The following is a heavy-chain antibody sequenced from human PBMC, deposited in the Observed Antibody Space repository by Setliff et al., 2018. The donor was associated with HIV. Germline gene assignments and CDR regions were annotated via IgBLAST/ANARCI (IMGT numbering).Heavy chain of an antibody. V-gene: IGHV1-18*01. CDR3: ARVGNNRLQFFDH. CDR2: ISAYNGNT. D-gene: IGHD5-12*01. Sequence: ASVKVSCKTSGYTFSSYGIAWVRQAPGQGLEWMGWISAYNGNTNYAQKLQGRVTMTTDTSTNTVYMELSSLRSEDTAVYYCARVGNNRLQFFDHWGQGTLVTVSS. CDR1: GYTFSSYG. J-gene: IGHJ4*02.